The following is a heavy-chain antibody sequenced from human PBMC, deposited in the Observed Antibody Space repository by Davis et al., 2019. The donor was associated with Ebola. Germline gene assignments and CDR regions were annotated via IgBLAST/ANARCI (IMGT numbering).Heavy chain of an antibody. V-gene: IGHV3-21*01. CDR1: GFTFSSYS. CDR3: ARSSIAARPGYYYGMDV. D-gene: IGHD6-6*01. Sequence: GESPKIPCAAPGFTFSSYSMNWVRQAPGKGLEWVSSISSSSSYIYYADSVKGRFTISRDNAKNSLYLQMNSLRAEDTAVYYCARSSIAARPGYYYGMDVWGQGTTVTVSS. J-gene: IGHJ6*02. CDR2: ISSSSSYI.